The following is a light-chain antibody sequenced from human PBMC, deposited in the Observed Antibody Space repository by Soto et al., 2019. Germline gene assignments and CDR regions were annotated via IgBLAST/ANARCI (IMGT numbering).Light chain of an antibody. CDR1: NIGSKS. V-gene: IGLV3-21*02. Sequence: SYELTQPPSVSVAPGQTARITCGGSNIGSKSVHWYQQKPGQAPVLVVYDDSDRPSGIPERFSGSNSGNTVTLTISRVEAWDEADYYCQVCDSNSDHYVFGTGTKLTVL. CDR2: DDS. J-gene: IGLJ1*01. CDR3: QVCDSNSDHYV.